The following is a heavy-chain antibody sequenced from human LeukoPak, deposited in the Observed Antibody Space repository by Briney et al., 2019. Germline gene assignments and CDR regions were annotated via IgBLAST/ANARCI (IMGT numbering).Heavy chain of an antibody. D-gene: IGHD5-18*01. V-gene: IGHV4-38-2*02. J-gene: IGHJ4*02. CDR1: GYSISSGYY. CDR3: ARAYSYGLNFDY. Sequence: SETLSLTCTVSGYSISSGYYWGWIRQPPGKGLEWIGSIYHSGSTYYNPSLKSRVTISVDTSKNQFSLKLSSVTAADTAVYYCARAYSYGLNFDYWGQGTLVTVSS. CDR2: IYHSGST.